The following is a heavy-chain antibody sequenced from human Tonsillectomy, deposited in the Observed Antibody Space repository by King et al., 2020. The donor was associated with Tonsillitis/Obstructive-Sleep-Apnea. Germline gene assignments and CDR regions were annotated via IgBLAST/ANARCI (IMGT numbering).Heavy chain of an antibody. V-gene: IGHV3-48*03. CDR3: ARAWHYYDSSGYSTPYWYFDL. CDR1: GFTFSSYE. Sequence: VQLVESGGGLVQPGGSLRLSCAASGFTFSSYEMNWVRQAPGKGLEWVSYISSSGSTIYYADSVKGRFTISRDNAKNSLYLQVNSLRAEDTAVYYCARAWHYYDSSGYSTPYWYFDLWGRGTLVTVSS. D-gene: IGHD3-22*01. J-gene: IGHJ2*01. CDR2: ISSSGSTI.